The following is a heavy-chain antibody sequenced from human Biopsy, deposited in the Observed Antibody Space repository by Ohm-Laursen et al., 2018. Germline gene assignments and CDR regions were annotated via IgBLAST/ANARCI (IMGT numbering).Heavy chain of an antibody. V-gene: IGHV1-69*06. D-gene: IGHD3-22*01. CDR2: SIPLFNTA. CDR3: ARFPLGAYDDSGSYRAVEHWYFDL. CDR1: GVTFDTYA. J-gene: IGHJ2*01. Sequence: SVKVSCKASGVTFDTYAFGWVRQASGQGLEWVGSSIPLFNTANYADKFQGRVTLTADKSTTTAYMELSSLRSEDTAIYYCARFPLGAYDDSGSYRAVEHWYFDLWGRGTLVTVSS.